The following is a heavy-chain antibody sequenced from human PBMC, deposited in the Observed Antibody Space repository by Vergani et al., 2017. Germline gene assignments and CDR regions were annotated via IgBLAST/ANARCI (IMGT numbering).Heavy chain of an antibody. CDR3: ARDLGYSSGWYKRRGAFDI. J-gene: IGHJ3*02. CDR1: GFTFSSYA. D-gene: IGHD6-19*01. V-gene: IGHV3-30*01. CDR2: ISYDGSNK. Sequence: QVQLVESGGGVVQPGRSLRLSCAASGFTFSSYAMHWVRQAPGKGLEWVAVISYDGSNKYYADSVKGRFTISRHNSKNTLYLQMNSLRAEDTAVYYCARDLGYSSGWYKRRGAFDIWGQGTMVTVSS.